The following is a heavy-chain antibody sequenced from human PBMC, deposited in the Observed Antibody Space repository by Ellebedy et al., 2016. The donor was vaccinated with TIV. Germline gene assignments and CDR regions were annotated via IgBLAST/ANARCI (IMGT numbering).Heavy chain of an antibody. J-gene: IGHJ4*02. Sequence: PGGSLRLSCAASGFTVSNNYMRWVRQAPGKGLEWVSLIYSTGDTHYADFVKGRFTISRDNSKNTLYLQMNSLRVEDTAVYYCARDGAAARTAPPDYWGQGTLVIVSS. D-gene: IGHD6-13*01. V-gene: IGHV3-66*01. CDR1: GFTVSNNY. CDR2: IYSTGDT. CDR3: ARDGAAARTAPPDY.